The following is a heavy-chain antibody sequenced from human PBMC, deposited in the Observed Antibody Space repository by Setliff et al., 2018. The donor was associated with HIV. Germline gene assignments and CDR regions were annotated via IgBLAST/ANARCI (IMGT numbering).Heavy chain of an antibody. D-gene: IGHD4-17*01. V-gene: IGHV4-59*11. CDR3: AKGAGFYGDYTFDH. CDR1: GPSINIHY. J-gene: IGHJ4*02. Sequence: ETLSLTCTVSGPSINIHYWSWIRQSPGKGFEWIGYIYSTGSTNYNPSLQSLVTLSMVASRNQFSLKVTSVTAADTAVYNCAKGAGFYGDYTFDHWGQGRQVTVSS. CDR2: IYSTGST.